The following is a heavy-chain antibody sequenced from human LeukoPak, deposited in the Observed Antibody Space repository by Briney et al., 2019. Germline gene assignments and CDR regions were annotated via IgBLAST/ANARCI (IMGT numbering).Heavy chain of an antibody. V-gene: IGHV4-34*01. D-gene: IGHD3/OR15-3a*01. CDR3: AREPDQYPGTGRLGY. CDR2: INHSGST. CDR1: GGSFSGYY. J-gene: IGHJ4*02. Sequence: PSETLSLTCAVYGGSFSGYYWRLIHQPPGKGLEWIGEINHSGSTNYNPPLKSRVTISVDTSKNQFFLKLSSVTAADTAVYYCAREPDQYPGTGRLGYWGQGTLVTVSS.